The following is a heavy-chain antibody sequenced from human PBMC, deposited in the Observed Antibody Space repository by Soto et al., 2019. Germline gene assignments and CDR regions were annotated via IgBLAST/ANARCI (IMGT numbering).Heavy chain of an antibody. CDR1: GESFSENY. D-gene: IGHD3-10*01. CDR2: INHSGNS. Sequence: QVQVQQWGAGLLQPSDTLSLTCAVSGESFSENYWNWIRQSPGKGLEWIGEINHSGNSNYNPSLNSRVTISVDTSKNQFSLRLSSVTAADTAVYYCARGRREFGYWGQGTLVTVSS. CDR3: ARGRREFGY. V-gene: IGHV4-34*01. J-gene: IGHJ4*02.